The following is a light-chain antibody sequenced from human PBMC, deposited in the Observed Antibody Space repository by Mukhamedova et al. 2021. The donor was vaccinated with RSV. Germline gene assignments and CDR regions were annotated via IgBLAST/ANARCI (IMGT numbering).Light chain of an antibody. CDR3: CSYAGSYTLV. CDR1: SSDVGGYNY. Sequence: GTSSDVGGYNYVSWYQQHPGKAPNLMIYDVSKRPTGVPDRFSGSKSGNTASLTISGLQAEDEADYYCCSYAGSYTLVFGGGTNLT. J-gene: IGLJ2*01. CDR2: DVS. V-gene: IGLV2-11*01.